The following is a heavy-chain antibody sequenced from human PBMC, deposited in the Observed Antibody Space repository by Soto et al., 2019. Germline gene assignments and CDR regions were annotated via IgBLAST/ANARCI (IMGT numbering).Heavy chain of an antibody. D-gene: IGHD4-17*01. V-gene: IGHV4-39*01. Sequence: QLQLQESGPGLVKPSETLSLTCTVSGGSIRSSSNHWGWIRQPPGKGLEWIGNIYYSENTYYNPSLKSRVTISVDTSKNQFSLRLTSVTAADTAVYYCATHPPYGPLDHWGQGTLVTVSS. CDR3: ATHPPYGPLDH. CDR2: IYYSENT. CDR1: GGSIRSSSNH. J-gene: IGHJ4*02.